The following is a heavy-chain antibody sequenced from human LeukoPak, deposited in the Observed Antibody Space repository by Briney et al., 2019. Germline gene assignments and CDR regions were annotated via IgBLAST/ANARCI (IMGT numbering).Heavy chain of an antibody. CDR3: ARDVGAKDMGYFDY. Sequence: SGGSLRLSCAASGFTFSSYAMSWVRQAPGKGLEWVSAISGSGGSTYYADSVKGRFTISRDNAKNSLYLQMNSLRAEDTAVYYCARDVGAKDMGYFDYWGQGTLVTVSS. V-gene: IGHV3-23*01. CDR2: ISGSGGST. D-gene: IGHD1-26*01. CDR1: GFTFSSYA. J-gene: IGHJ4*02.